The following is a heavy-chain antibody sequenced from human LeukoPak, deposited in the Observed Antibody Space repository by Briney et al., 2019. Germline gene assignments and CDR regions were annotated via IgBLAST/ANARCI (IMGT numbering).Heavy chain of an antibody. CDR3: AKDLPRGVGAPPVGYFDY. V-gene: IGHV3-23*01. D-gene: IGHD1-26*01. CDR2: ISGSGGST. Sequence: RGSLRLSCGASGFTLSSYAMSWVRQAPGEGLGWVSAISGSGGSTYYADSVKGRFPISRDNSKNTLYLQMNRLRAEDTAVYYFAKDLPRGVGAPPVGYFDYWGQGTLVTVSS. CDR1: GFTLSSYA. J-gene: IGHJ4*02.